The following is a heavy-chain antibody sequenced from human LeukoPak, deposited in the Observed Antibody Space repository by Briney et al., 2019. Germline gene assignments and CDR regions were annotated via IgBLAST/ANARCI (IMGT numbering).Heavy chain of an antibody. CDR1: EFNFEDYT. V-gene: IGHV3-43*01. J-gene: IGHJ6*02. Sequence: GGSLRLSCAAFEFNFEDYTMHWVRQPPGKGLEWVSLVTWDGSTTYYAGSVKGRFTISRDNSENSLHLQMNSLRSEDTAVYYCVKDKTSRGSGSYWSYGMDVWGQGTTVTVSS. D-gene: IGHD3-10*01. CDR3: VKDKTSRGSGSYWSYGMDV. CDR2: VTWDGSTT.